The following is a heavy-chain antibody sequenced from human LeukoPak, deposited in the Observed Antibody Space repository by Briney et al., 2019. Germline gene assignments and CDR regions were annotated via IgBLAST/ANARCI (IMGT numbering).Heavy chain of an antibody. CDR2: ISSSSSTI. CDR3: AREGGNSEVAFDI. CDR1: GFTFSSYS. J-gene: IGHJ3*02. D-gene: IGHD4-23*01. Sequence: GGSLRLSCAASGFTFSSYSMNWVRQAPGKGLEWVSYISSSSSTIYYADSVKGRFTISRDNAKNSLYLQMNSLRAEDTAVYYCAREGGNSEVAFDIWGQGTMATVSS. V-gene: IGHV3-48*01.